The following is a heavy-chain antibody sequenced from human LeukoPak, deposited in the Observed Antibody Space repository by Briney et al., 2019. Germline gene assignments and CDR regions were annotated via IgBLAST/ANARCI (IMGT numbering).Heavy chain of an antibody. CDR1: GFTFSDYY. J-gene: IGHJ6*02. CDR3: ARDCSSTSCYGGDRYYYYGMDV. D-gene: IGHD2-2*01. V-gene: IGHV3-11*05. Sequence: TGGSLRLSCAASGFTFSDYYMSWIRHAPGKGLEWVSYISSSSSYTNYADSVKGRFTISRDNAKNSLYLQMNSLRAEDTAVYYCARDCSSTSCYGGDRYYYYGMDVWGQGTTVTVSS. CDR2: ISSSSSYT.